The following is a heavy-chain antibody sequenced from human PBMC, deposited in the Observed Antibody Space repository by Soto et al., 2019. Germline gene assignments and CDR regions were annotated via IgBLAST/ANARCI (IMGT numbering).Heavy chain of an antibody. CDR1: GFTFSTYT. CDR3: ARASVAGTWGYYFDY. Sequence: QVQLVESGGGVFQPGRSLRLSCAASGFTFSTYTMHWVRKAPGKGLEWLAVLSYDGNHEYYADSVKGRFTISRDNSKNTLDLQMNSLRADDTAVFYCARASVAGTWGYYFDYWGQGALVAVSS. D-gene: IGHD6-19*01. J-gene: IGHJ4*02. CDR2: LSYDGNHE. V-gene: IGHV3-30-3*01.